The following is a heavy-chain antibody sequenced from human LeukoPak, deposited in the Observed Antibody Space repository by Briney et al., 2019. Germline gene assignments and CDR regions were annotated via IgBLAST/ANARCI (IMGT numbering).Heavy chain of an antibody. CDR1: GFTFSSYA. D-gene: IGHD6-13*01. CDR2: ISGSGGNT. Sequence: GGSLRLSCAASGFTFSSYAMSWVRQAPGKGPEWVSTISGSGGNTCYADSVKGRFTISRDNSKNTLWLQMNSLRAEDTALYYCAKGSLGSWYFFDYWGQGTLVTVSS. J-gene: IGHJ4*02. V-gene: IGHV3-23*01. CDR3: AKGSLGSWYFFDY.